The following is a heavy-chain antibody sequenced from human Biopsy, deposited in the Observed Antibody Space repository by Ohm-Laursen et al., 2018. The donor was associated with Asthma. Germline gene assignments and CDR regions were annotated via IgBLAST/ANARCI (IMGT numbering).Heavy chain of an antibody. J-gene: IGHJ4*02. D-gene: IGHD2-2*01. V-gene: IGHV1-69*13. CDR2: INSVFGTT. CDR1: GGTFNTYV. CDR3: ARKAGSCISRTCYSLDF. Sequence: ASVKVSCKSLGGTFNTYVIGWVRQAPGQGLEWMGGINSVFGTTAYPQKFQDRATITADDSTSTVYMELSSLRSEDTAVYYCARKAGSCISRTCYSLDFWGQGTLVTVSS.